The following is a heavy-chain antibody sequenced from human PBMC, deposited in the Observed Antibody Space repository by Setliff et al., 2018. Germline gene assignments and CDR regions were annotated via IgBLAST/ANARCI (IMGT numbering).Heavy chain of an antibody. D-gene: IGHD2-2*01. Sequence: GGSLRLSCAASGFTFDDYTMHWVRQAPGKGLEWVSLISWDGGSTYYADSVKGRFTISRDNSKNSLYLQMNSLRTEDMALYYCAKGGPVPYYYGMDVWGQGTTVTVS. CDR2: ISWDGGST. J-gene: IGHJ6*02. CDR1: GFTFDDYT. CDR3: AKGGPVPYYYGMDV. V-gene: IGHV3-43*01.